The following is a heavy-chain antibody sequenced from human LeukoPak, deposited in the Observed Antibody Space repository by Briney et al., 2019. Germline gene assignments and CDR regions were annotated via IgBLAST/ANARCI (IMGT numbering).Heavy chain of an antibody. D-gene: IGHD3-9*01. CDR2: ISYDGSNK. CDR3: ARDRVLTGYYNGYYYYGMDV. J-gene: IGHJ6*02. Sequence: GRSLRLSCAASGFAFSSYAMHWVRQAPGKGLEWVAVISYDGSNKYYADSVKGRFTISRDNSKNTLYLQMNSLRAEDTAVYYCARDRVLTGYYNGYYYYGMDVWGQGTTVTVSS. CDR1: GFAFSSYA. V-gene: IGHV3-30-3*01.